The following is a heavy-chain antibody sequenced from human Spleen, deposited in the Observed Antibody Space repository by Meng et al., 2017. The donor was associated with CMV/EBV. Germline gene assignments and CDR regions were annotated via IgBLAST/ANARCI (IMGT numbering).Heavy chain of an antibody. J-gene: IGHJ5*02. D-gene: IGHD5-18*01. V-gene: IGHV4-59*01. CDR3: ARGPRGYSYEKDWFDP. CDR1: GDSITTYY. Sequence: SETLSLTCTASGDSITTYYWSWIRQPPGKGLQWVGYIYYNGGTNYNPSLKSRVTISVDTSKNHFSLKLSSVTAADTAVYYCARGPRGYSYEKDWFDPWGQGTLVTVSS. CDR2: IYYNGGT.